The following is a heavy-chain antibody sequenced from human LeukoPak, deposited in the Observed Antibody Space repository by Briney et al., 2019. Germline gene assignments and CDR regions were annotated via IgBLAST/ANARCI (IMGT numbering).Heavy chain of an antibody. Sequence: SETLSLTCNVSGGPINTGGSYWSWIRQPLGKGPEWIGHIYHSGTAYYNPSLKSRVTISIDKSKSQFSLNLSSVTAADTAVYYCARDIVGVDYMDVWGKGTTVTVSS. D-gene: IGHD2-2*01. CDR3: ARDIVGVDYMDV. V-gene: IGHV4-30-2*01. CDR2: IYHSGTA. CDR1: GGPINTGGSY. J-gene: IGHJ6*03.